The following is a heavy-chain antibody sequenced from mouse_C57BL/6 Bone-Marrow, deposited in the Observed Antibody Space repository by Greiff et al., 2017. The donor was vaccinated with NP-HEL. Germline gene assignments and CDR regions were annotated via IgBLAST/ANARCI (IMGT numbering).Heavy chain of an antibody. CDR2: IYPGDGDT. CDR3: ARGAY. Sequence: QVQLKESGAELVKPGASVKISCKASGYAFSSYWMNWVKQRPGKGLEWIGQIYPGDGDTNYNGKFKDKASLTADKSSSTASMQLSSLTSEGSAVYFCARGAYWGQGTLVTVSA. V-gene: IGHV1-80*01. J-gene: IGHJ3*01. CDR1: GYAFSSYW.